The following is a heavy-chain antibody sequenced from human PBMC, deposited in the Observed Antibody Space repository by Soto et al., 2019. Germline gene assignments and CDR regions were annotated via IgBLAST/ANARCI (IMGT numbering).Heavy chain of an antibody. CDR3: AGDNGLEVPAAPNYYYGMDV. V-gene: IGHV1-69*13. D-gene: IGHD2-2*01. Sequence: SVKVSCKASGGTFSSYAITWVRQAPGQGLEWMGGIIPIFGTAHYAQKFRVRVTITADESTSTAYMELSSLRSEDTAVYYCAGDNGLEVPAAPNYYYGMDVWGQGTTVTVSS. CDR2: IIPIFGTA. CDR1: GGTFSSYA. J-gene: IGHJ6*02.